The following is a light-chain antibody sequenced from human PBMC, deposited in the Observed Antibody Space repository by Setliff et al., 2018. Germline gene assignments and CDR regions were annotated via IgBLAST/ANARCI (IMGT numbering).Light chain of an antibody. V-gene: IGLV2-14*03. Sequence: QSALTQPASVSGSPGQSITISCTGTSSDVGHYNYVSWYQQHPGKAPKLMIYDVTDRPSGVSNRFSGSKSGNTASLTISGLQAEDEADYYCCSYTSSYTEVFGTGTKATV. J-gene: IGLJ1*01. CDR3: CSYTSSYTEV. CDR2: DVT. CDR1: SSDVGHYNY.